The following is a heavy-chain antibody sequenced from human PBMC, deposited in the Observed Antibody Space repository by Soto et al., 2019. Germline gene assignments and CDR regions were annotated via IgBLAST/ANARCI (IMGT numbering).Heavy chain of an antibody. J-gene: IGHJ5*02. V-gene: IGHV4-39*01. D-gene: IGHD5-12*01. CDR1: GDSISSSSYY. CDR3: ARHHGPTTSENWFDP. Sequence: PSETLSLTCTVFGDSISSSSYYWSWIRQPPGKGLEWIGSIYYSGNTYYNPSLKSRVTISVDTSKNQFSLKLTSVTAADTAVYYCARHHGPTTSENWFDPWGQGTLVTVSS. CDR2: IYYSGNT.